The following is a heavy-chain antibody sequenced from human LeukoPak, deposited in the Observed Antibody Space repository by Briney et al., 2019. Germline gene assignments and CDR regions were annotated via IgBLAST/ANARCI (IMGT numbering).Heavy chain of an antibody. CDR1: GGAFSGYY. CDR2: INHCGST. J-gene: IGHJ4*02. CDR3: ARPRGYSYGYAFDY. V-gene: IGHV4-34*01. Sequence: PSETLSLTCAVYGGAFSGYYWSWIPQPPGKGLEWIGEINHCGSTNYNPSLKSRVTISVDTSKNQFSLKLSSVSAADTAVYYCARPRGYSYGYAFDYWGQGTLVTVSS. D-gene: IGHD5-18*01.